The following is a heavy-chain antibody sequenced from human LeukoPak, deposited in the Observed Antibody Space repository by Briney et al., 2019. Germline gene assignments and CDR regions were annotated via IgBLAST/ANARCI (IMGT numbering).Heavy chain of an antibody. V-gene: IGHV3-30*02. D-gene: IGHD2-2*01. CDR2: IRYDGSNK. Sequence: GGSLRLSCAASGFTFSSYGMHWVRQAPGKGLEWVAFIRYDGSNKYYADSVKGRFTISRDNAKNSLYLQMNSLRAEDTAVYYCAREGEYCSSTSCYDAFDIWGQGTMVTVSS. J-gene: IGHJ3*02. CDR3: AREGEYCSSTSCYDAFDI. CDR1: GFTFSSYG.